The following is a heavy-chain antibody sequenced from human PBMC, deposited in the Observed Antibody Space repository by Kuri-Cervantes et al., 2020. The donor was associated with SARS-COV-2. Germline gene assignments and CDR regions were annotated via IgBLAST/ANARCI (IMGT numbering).Heavy chain of an antibody. Sequence: SETLSLTCTVSGYSISSGYYWGWIRQPPGKGLEWIGSIYYSGSTYYNPSLKSRVTISVDTSKNQFSLKLSSVTAADTAVYYCARRLKDGPPDYWGQGTLVTVSS. CDR2: IYYSGST. J-gene: IGHJ4*02. CDR1: GYSISSGYY. V-gene: IGHV4-38-2*02. CDR3: ARRLKDGPPDY.